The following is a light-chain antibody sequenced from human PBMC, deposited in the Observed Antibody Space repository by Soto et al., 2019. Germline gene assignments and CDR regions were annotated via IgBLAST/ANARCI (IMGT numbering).Light chain of an antibody. Sequence: DIQMTQSPSTLSASVGDRVTITCRASQSISSWLAWYQQKPGKAPKLLIYKASSLESGVPSRFSGSGSGTELTLTISSLQRDDFATYYCQQYNSYSGETFGQETKVEIK. CDR2: KAS. J-gene: IGKJ1*01. CDR1: QSISSW. V-gene: IGKV1-5*03. CDR3: QQYNSYSGET.